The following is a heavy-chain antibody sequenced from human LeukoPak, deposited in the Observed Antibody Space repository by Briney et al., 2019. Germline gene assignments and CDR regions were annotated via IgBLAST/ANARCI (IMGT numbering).Heavy chain of an antibody. D-gene: IGHD3-22*01. Sequence: GASVKVSCKASGYTFTGYYMHWVRQAPGQGLEWMGWINPNSGGTNYAQKFQGRVTMTRDTSISTAYMELSRLRSDDTAVYYCAKVESYYYDSSGFLFVYWGQGTLVAVSS. V-gene: IGHV1-2*02. CDR1: GYTFTGYY. CDR2: INPNSGGT. J-gene: IGHJ4*02. CDR3: AKVESYYYDSSGFLFVY.